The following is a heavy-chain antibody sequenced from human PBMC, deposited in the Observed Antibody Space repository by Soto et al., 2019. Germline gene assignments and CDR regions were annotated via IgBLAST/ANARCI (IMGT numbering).Heavy chain of an antibody. J-gene: IGHJ3*02. D-gene: IGHD4-17*01. Sequence: EVQLVESGGGLVKPGGSLRLSCAASGFTFSSYSMNWVRQAPGKGLEWVSSISSSSSYIYYADSVKGRFTISRDNAKNSLYLQMNSLRAEDTAVYYCAIDCPDDYGDPCDAFDIWGQGTMVTVSS. V-gene: IGHV3-21*01. CDR2: ISSSSSYI. CDR1: GFTFSSYS. CDR3: AIDCPDDYGDPCDAFDI.